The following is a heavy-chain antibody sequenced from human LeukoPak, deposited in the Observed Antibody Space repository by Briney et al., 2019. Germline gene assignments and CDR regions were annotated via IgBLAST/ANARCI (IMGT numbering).Heavy chain of an antibody. CDR1: GLTISSTY. V-gene: IGHV3-53*04. Sequence: PGGSLSLSCAATGLTISSTYMSCTRQAPGKGLEWVSIIYIGDNPHYADSVKGRFTISRHNSKNTLYLQMNSLRAEDTAVYYCPLVRPWVINCWLQGTLVTVSS. CDR2: IYIGDNP. J-gene: IGHJ4*02. CDR3: PLVRPWVINC. D-gene: IGHD2-21*01.